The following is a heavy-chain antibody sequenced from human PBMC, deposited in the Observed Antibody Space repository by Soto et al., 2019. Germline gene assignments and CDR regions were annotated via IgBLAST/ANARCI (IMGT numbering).Heavy chain of an antibody. CDR3: ARGVDSA. Sequence: EIQLLESGGGWVQPGGSRRLSCAVSGITSSSYAMSWVRQAPGKGLEWVSGISGSGGSTYHADSVKGRFTISRDNSKNMLYLRMDRRRAEDTAVYLCARGVDSAWGQGTRVTVS. J-gene: IGHJ5*02. CDR2: ISGSGGST. CDR1: GITSSSYA. V-gene: IGHV3-23*01. D-gene: IGHD3-22*01.